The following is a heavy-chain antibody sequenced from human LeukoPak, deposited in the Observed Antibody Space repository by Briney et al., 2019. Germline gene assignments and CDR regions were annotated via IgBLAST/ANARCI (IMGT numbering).Heavy chain of an antibody. CDR2: ISSSSSTI. CDR3: ARASYQRWLQLGGD. J-gene: IGHJ4*02. D-gene: IGHD5-24*01. Sequence: TGGSLRLSCAASGFSFSRYSMNWVRQAPGKGLEWVSYISSSSSTIYYADSVKGRFTISRDNAKNSLHLQMKSLRDEDTAVYYCARASYQRWLQLGGDWGQGTLVTVSS. CDR1: GFSFSRYS. V-gene: IGHV3-48*02.